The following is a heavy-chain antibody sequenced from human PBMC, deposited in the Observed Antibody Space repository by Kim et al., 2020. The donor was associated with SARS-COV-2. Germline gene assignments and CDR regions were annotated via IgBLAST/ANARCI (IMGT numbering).Heavy chain of an antibody. J-gene: IGHJ4*02. CDR3: AKAPPSYSLRETDY. D-gene: IGHD6-13*01. V-gene: IGHV3-30*18. CDR2: ISYDGSNK. CDR1: GFTFSSYG. Sequence: GSLRLSCAASGFTFSSYGMHWVRQAPGKGLEWVAVISYDGSNKYYADSVKGRFTISRDNSKNTLYLQMNSLRAEDTAVYYCAKAPPSYSLRETDYWGQG.